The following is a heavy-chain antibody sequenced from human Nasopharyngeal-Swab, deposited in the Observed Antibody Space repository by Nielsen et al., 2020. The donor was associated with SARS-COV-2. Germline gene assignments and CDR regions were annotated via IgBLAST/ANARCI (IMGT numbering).Heavy chain of an antibody. CDR3: ARGDYYDSTFDY. V-gene: IGHV4-59*13. CDR2: IYYSGST. D-gene: IGHD3-22*01. Sequence: SETLSLTCTVSGGSISSYYWSWIRQPPGKGLEWIGYIYYSGSTNYNPSLKSRVTISVDTSKNQFSLKPSSVTAADTAVYYCARGDYYDSTFDYWGQGTLVTVSS. J-gene: IGHJ4*02. CDR1: GGSISSYY.